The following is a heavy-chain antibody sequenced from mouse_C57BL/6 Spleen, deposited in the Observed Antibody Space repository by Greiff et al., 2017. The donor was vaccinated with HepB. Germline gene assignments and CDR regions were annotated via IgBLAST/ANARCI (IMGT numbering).Heavy chain of an antibody. J-gene: IGHJ2*01. CDR2: INPNNGGT. CDR3: ARRGAITTVVAPFFDY. V-gene: IGHV1-18*01. Sequence: EVQLQQSGPELVKPGASVKIPCKASGYTFTDYNMDWVKQSHGKSLEWIGDINPNNGGTIYNQKFKGKATLTVDKSSSTAYMELRSLTSEDTAVYYCARRGAITTVVAPFFDYWGQGTTLTVSS. D-gene: IGHD1-1*01. CDR1: GYTFTDYN.